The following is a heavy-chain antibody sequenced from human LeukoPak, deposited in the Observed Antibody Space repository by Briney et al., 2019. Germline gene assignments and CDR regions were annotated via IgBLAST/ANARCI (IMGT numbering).Heavy chain of an antibody. V-gene: IGHV3-21*01. Sequence: PGGSLRLSCAASGFTFSSYSMNWVRQAPGKGLEWVSSISSSSSYIYYADSVKGRFTISRDNAKNSLYLQMNSLRAEDTAVYYCASITIFGVETLDYWGQGTLVTVSS. CDR1: GFTFSSYS. CDR3: ASITIFGVETLDY. D-gene: IGHD3-3*01. J-gene: IGHJ4*02. CDR2: ISSSSSYI.